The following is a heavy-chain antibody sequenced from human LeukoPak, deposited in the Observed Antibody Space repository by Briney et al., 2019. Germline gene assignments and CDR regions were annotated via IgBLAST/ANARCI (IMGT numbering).Heavy chain of an antibody. CDR1: GGSISSYY. J-gene: IGHJ4*02. CDR3: ARVSDYHDSSGYYYYPFDY. V-gene: IGHV4-59*01. Sequence: PSETLSLTCTVSGGSISSYYWSWIRQPPGKGLEWIGYIYYSGSTNYNPSLKSRVTISVDTSKNQFSLKLSSVTAADTAVYYCARVSDYHDSSGYYYYPFDYWGQGTLVTVSS. CDR2: IYYSGST. D-gene: IGHD3-22*01.